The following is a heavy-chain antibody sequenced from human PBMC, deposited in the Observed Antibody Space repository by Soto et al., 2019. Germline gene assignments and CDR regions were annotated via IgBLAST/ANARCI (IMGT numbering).Heavy chain of an antibody. J-gene: IGHJ4*02. CDR3: ARGAGQSSNDY. D-gene: IGHD6-13*01. CDR2: INHSGST. CDR1: GGSFSGYY. Sequence: PSETLSLTCAVYGGSFSGYYWSWIRQPPGKGLEWIGEINHSGSTNYNPSLKSRVTISVDTSENQFSLKLSSVTAADTAVYYCARGAGQSSNDYWGQGTLVTVSS. V-gene: IGHV4-34*01.